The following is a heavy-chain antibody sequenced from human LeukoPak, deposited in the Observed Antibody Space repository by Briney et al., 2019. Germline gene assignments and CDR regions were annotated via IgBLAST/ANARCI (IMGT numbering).Heavy chain of an antibody. Sequence: ASVKVSCKASGYTFTSYAMHWVRQAPGQRLEWMGWINAGNGNTKYSQEFQGRVTITKDTSASTAYMELSSLRSEDMAVYYCARDSLYDSSGAHPGPLDYWGQGTLVTVSS. CDR1: GYTFTSYA. V-gene: IGHV1-3*03. CDR3: ARDSLYDSSGAHPGPLDY. D-gene: IGHD3-22*01. CDR2: INAGNGNT. J-gene: IGHJ4*02.